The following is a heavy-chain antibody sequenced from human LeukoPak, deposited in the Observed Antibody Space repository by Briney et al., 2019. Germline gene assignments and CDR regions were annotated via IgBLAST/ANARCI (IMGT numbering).Heavy chain of an antibody. V-gene: IGHV3-11*04. CDR1: GFTFCDYY. Sequence: PGGSLRLSCAASGFTFCDYYMSWIRQAPGKGLEWVSYISSSGSTIYYADSVKSRFTISRDNAKNSLYLQMNSLRAEDTAVYYCARDLVLGGDYGNFDYWGQGTLVTVSS. CDR3: ARDLVLGGDYGNFDY. J-gene: IGHJ4*02. CDR2: ISSSGSTI. D-gene: IGHD2-21*02.